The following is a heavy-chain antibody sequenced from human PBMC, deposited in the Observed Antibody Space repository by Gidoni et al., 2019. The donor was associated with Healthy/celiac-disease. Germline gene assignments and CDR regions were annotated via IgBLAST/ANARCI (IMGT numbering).Heavy chain of an antibody. CDR2: MNPNSGNT. D-gene: IGHD3-16*01. CDR3: ASLGYDYVWGSVNMDV. V-gene: IGHV1-8*01. Sequence: QVQLVQSGAEVKKPGASVKVSCKASGYTFTSYDINWVQQATGQGLEWMGWMNPNSGNTGYAQKFQGRVTMTRNTSISTAYMELSSLRSEDTAVYYCASLGYDYVWGSVNMDVWGQGTTVTVSS. CDR1: GYTFTSYD. J-gene: IGHJ6*02.